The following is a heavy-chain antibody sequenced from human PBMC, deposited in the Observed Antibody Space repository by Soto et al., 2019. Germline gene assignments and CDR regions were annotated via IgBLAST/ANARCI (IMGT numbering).Heavy chain of an antibody. J-gene: IGHJ4*02. CDR3: ASEPLTL. Sequence: EVQLVASGGGLVKPGGSLRLSCAGSGFTFSSYIMNWVRQAPGKGLEWVSSISSGSSYIYYADSVMGRFTVSRDNAKNSLYLKMDSMRADDTAVYFCASEPLTLWGQGTLVNVSS. CDR1: GFTFSSYI. V-gene: IGHV3-21*02. CDR2: ISSGSSYI. D-gene: IGHD2-21*02.